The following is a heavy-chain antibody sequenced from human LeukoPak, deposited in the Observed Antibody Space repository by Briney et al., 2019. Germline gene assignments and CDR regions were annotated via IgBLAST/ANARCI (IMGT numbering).Heavy chain of an antibody. J-gene: IGHJ2*01. D-gene: IGHD2-15*01. V-gene: IGHV4-34*01. CDR2: INHSGST. CDR1: GGSFSGYY. CDR3: ARGGRSLVAAQFDL. Sequence: PSETLFLTCAVYGGSFSGYYWSWIRQPPGKGLEWIGEINHSGSTNYNPSLKSRVTISVDTSKDQFSLKLSSVTAADTAVYYCARGGRSLVAAQFDLWGRGTLVTVSS.